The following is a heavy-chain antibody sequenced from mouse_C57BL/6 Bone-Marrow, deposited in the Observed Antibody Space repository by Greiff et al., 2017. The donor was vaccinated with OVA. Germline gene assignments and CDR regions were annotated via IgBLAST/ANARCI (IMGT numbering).Heavy chain of an antibody. CDR1: GYTFTDYE. CDR2: IDPETGGT. V-gene: IGHV1-15*01. Sequence: QVQLQQSGAELVRPGASVTLSCKASGYTFTDYEMHWVKQTPVHGLEWIGAIDPETGGTAYNQKFKGKAILTADKSSSTAYMELRSLTSEDSAVYYCTILIYYYGSSWDYWGQGTTLTVSS. D-gene: IGHD1-1*01. CDR3: TILIYYYGSSWDY. J-gene: IGHJ2*01.